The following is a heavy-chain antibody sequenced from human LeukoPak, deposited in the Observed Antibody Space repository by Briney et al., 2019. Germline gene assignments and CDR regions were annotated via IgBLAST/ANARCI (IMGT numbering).Heavy chain of an antibody. Sequence: GGSLRLPCAASGFTFSSYSMNWVRQAPGKGLEWVSSISSSSSYIYYADSVKGRFTISRDNSKNTLYLQMNSLRAEDTAVYYCAKDIRPAATKWRVFDYWGQGTLVTVSS. CDR2: ISSSSSYI. D-gene: IGHD2-2*01. CDR3: AKDIRPAATKWRVFDY. J-gene: IGHJ4*02. V-gene: IGHV3-21*01. CDR1: GFTFSSYS.